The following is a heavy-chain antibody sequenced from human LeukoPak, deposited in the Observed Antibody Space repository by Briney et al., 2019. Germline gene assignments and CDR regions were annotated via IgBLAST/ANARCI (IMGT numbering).Heavy chain of an antibody. J-gene: IGHJ4*02. V-gene: IGHV3-9*01. CDR1: GFTFDDYA. CDR3: AKDKYISSSSYFDY. CDR2: ISWNSGSI. D-gene: IGHD6-6*01. Sequence: PGRSLRLSCAASGFTFDDYAMHWVRQAPGKGLEWVSGISWNSGSIGYADSVKGRFTISRDNAKNSLYLQMNSLRAEDTALYYCAKDKYISSSSYFDYWGQGTLVTVSS.